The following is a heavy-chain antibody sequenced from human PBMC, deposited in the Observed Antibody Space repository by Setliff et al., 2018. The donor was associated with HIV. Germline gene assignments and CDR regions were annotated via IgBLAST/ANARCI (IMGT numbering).Heavy chain of an antibody. CDR1: GGSISNSNYY. CDR3: ARAGMGALRSLFDY. J-gene: IGHJ4*02. V-gene: IGHV4-39*07. D-gene: IGHD1-26*01. CDR2: IYHSGST. Sequence: NPSETLSLTCTVSGGSISNSNYYWGWIRQPPGKGLEWIASIYHSGSTYYNPSLKSRVIISVDTSKNQFSLKLNSVTAADTAIYYCARAGMGALRSLFDYWGQGTLVTVSS.